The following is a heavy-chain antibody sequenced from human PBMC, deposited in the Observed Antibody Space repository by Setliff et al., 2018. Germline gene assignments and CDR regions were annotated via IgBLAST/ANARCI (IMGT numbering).Heavy chain of an antibody. CDR2: ISWNSEK. J-gene: IGHJ4*02. CDR1: GFTFDDYA. D-gene: IGHD2-21*02. V-gene: IGHV3-9*01. CDR3: ARGKTDLAY. Sequence: PGGSLRLSCAASGFTFDDYAMHWVRQVPGKGLEWVSGISWNSEKNYVDSVKGRFTISRDNGKNSVYLQMNSLRAEDTAVYYCARGKTDLAYWGQGTLVTVSS.